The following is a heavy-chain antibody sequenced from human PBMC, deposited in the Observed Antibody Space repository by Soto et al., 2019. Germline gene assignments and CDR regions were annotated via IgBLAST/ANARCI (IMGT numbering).Heavy chain of an antibody. CDR3: AKDRNPKIHLTITMIFVAGLDY. D-gene: IGHD3-22*01. Sequence: ASVKVSCKASGYTFTSYAMHWVRQAPGQRLEWMGWINAGNGNTKYSQKFQGRVTITRDTSASTAYMELSSLRAEDTAVYYCAKDRNPKIHLTITMIFVAGLDYWGQGILVTVSS. CDR1: GYTFTSYA. J-gene: IGHJ4*02. V-gene: IGHV1-3*01. CDR2: INAGNGNT.